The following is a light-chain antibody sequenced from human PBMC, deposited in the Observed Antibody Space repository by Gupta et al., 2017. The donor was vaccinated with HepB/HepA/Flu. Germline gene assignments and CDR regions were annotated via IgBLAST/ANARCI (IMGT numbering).Light chain of an antibody. V-gene: IGLV3-25*03. CDR1: ALTDQY. CDR3: QSTDTSTKPSV. J-gene: IGLJ1*01. Sequence: SSELTQPPSASVSPGQTARISCSGEALTDQYSYWYQQKPGQAPLLIIYNDKERPSGIPERFSGSSSGTTVTLTISGVQAEDEADYYCQSTDTSTKPSVFGTGTWVAVL. CDR2: NDK.